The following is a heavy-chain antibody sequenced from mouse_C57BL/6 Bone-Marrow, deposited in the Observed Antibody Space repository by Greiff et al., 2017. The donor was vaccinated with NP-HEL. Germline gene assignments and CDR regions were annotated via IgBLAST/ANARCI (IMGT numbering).Heavy chain of an antibody. J-gene: IGHJ1*03. Sequence: EVKLQEPGPVLVKPGASVKMSCKASGYNFTDYYMNWVKQSPGKSLAWIGVINPYNGGTSSNQKFKGKATLTVDKSSSTAYMELNSLTSEESAVYYCARYYHACVWGTGTTVTVSS. V-gene: IGHV1-19*01. CDR2: INPYNGGT. D-gene: IGHD1-1*01. CDR1: GYNFTDYY. CDR3: ARYYHACV.